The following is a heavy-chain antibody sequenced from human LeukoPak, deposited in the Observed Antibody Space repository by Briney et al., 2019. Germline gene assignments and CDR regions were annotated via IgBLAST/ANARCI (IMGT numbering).Heavy chain of an antibody. Sequence: ASVKVSCKASGYTFTGYYMHWVRQAPGQGPEWMGWINPNSGGTNYAQKFQGRVTMTRDTSISTAYMELSRLRSDDTAVYYCARVLAGYSSSWYPGYWGPGTLVTVSS. CDR1: GYTFTGYY. V-gene: IGHV1-2*02. D-gene: IGHD6-13*01. CDR3: ARVLAGYSSSWYPGY. J-gene: IGHJ4*02. CDR2: INPNSGGT.